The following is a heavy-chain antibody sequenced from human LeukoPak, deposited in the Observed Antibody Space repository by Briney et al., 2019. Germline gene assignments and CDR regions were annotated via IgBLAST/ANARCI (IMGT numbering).Heavy chain of an antibody. D-gene: IGHD6-19*01. CDR3: ARFSSGSGGY. CDR2: ISSSGSTI. V-gene: IGHV3-48*03. CDR1: GFTFSSYE. J-gene: IGHJ4*02. Sequence: GGSLRLSCAASGFTFSSYEMNWVRRAPGKGLEWVSYISSSGSTINYADSVKGRFTISRDNAKNSLYLQMNSLRAEDTAVYYCARFSSGSGGYWGQGTLVTVSS.